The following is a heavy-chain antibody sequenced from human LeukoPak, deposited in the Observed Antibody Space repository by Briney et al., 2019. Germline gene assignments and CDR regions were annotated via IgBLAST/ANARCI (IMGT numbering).Heavy chain of an antibody. CDR2: IKQDGSGI. Sequence: GGSLRLSCAASVFPFCKYCMGFVREAPRKGLEWVAYIKQDGSGIFYVVRVKGRFPISRETAKDALYLHVKSLRAKDPAVLSFARDRGHSGYDLYYYWGQGTLVTVSS. CDR3: ARDRGHSGYDLYYY. CDR1: VFPFCKYC. V-gene: IGHV3-7*01. D-gene: IGHD5-12*01. J-gene: IGHJ4*02.